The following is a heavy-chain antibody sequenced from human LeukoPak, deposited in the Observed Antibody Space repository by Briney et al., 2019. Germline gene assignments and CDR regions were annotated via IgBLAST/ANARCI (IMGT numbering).Heavy chain of an antibody. CDR2: INTNTGNP. CDR1: GYTFTSYA. CDR3: ARGFRLVGGGRNWFDP. Sequence: ASVKVSCKASGYTFTSYAMNWVRQAPGEGLEWMGWINTNTGNPTYAQGFTGRFVFSLDTSVSTAYLQISSLKAEDTAVYYCARGFRLVGGGRNWFDPWGQGTLVTVSS. V-gene: IGHV7-4-1*02. J-gene: IGHJ5*02. D-gene: IGHD3-16*01.